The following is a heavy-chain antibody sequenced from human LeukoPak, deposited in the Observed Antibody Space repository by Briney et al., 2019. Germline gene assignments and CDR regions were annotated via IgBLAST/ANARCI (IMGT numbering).Heavy chain of an antibody. CDR1: GGTFSSYA. J-gene: IGHJ6*03. V-gene: IGHV1-69*06. Sequence: ASVKVSCKASGGTFSSYAIGWVRQAPGQGLEWMGGIIPIFGTANYAQKFQGRVTITADKSTSTAYMELSSLRSEDTAVYYCATLCCGSYYMDVWGKGTTVTVSS. CDR3: ATLCCGSYYMDV. CDR2: IIPIFGTA. D-gene: IGHD2-15*01.